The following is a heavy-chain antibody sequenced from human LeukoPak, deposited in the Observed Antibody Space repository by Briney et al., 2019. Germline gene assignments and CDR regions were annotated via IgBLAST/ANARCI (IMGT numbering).Heavy chain of an antibody. CDR1: GGSISSYY. CDR3: ARQAWKKFDY. D-gene: IGHD1-1*01. V-gene: IGHV4-59*08. J-gene: IGHJ4*02. Sequence: PSETLSLTCTVSGGSISSYYWSCIRRPPGKGLMGIGYSYYSENTNYNPSLKIRVTMSVDTSNNQFSLGLSSVTAADTAVYYCARQAWKKFDYWGQGTLVTVSS. CDR2: SYYSENT.